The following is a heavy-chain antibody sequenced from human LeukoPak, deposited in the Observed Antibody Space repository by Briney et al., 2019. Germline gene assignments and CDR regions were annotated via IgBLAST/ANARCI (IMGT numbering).Heavy chain of an antibody. D-gene: IGHD1-1*01. J-gene: IGHJ5*02. CDR2: ISYSGST. V-gene: IGHV4-59*01. CDR3: AREGTAGTNLNWFDP. Sequence: SETLSLTCTVSGGSISSYYWSCIRQPPGKGLEWIGYISYSGSTNFNPSLKSRVTISVDTSKNQFSLKLSSVTAADTAVYYCAREGTAGTNLNWFDPWGQGTLVTVSS. CDR1: GGSISSYY.